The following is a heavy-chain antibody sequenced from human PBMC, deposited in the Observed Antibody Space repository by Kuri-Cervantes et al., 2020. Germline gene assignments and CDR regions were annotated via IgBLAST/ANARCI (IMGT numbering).Heavy chain of an antibody. CDR2: IYYSGST. CDR3: AREMTQNWGSLYFQHYYYYGMDV. Sequence: SETLSLTCTVSGGSVSSGSYNWSWIRQPPGKGLEWIGSIYYSGSTYYNPSLKSRVTISVDTSKNQFSLKLSSVTAADTAVYYCAREMTQNWGSLYFQHYYYYGMDVWGQGTTVTVSS. CDR1: GGSVSSGSYN. V-gene: IGHV4-39*07. D-gene: IGHD7-27*01. J-gene: IGHJ6*02.